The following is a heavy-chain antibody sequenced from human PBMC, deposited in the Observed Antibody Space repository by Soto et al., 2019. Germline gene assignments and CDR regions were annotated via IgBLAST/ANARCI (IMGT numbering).Heavy chain of an antibody. CDR1: GGTFSSYA. D-gene: IGHD6-13*01. Sequence: ASVKVSCKASGGTFSSYAISWVRQAPGQGLEWMGGIIPIFGTANYAQKFQGRVTITADESTSTAYMELSSLRSEDTAVYYCARGTYSSPGNFDYWGQGTLVTVSS. J-gene: IGHJ4*02. CDR3: ARGTYSSPGNFDY. CDR2: IIPIFGTA. V-gene: IGHV1-69*13.